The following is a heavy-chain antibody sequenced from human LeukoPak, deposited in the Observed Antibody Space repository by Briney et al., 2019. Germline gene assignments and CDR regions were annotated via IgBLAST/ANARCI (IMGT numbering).Heavy chain of an antibody. V-gene: IGHV3-74*01. CDR2: INSDGSST. CDR1: GFTFSNYW. CDR3: ATWGSRSSWYVDY. Sequence: GESLRLSCAASGFTFSNYWMHWVRQALGKGLVWVSRINSDGSSTSYADSVKGRFTISRDNAKNTLYLQMNSLRAEDTAVYFCATWGSRSSWYVDYWGQGTLVTVSS. J-gene: IGHJ4*02. D-gene: IGHD6-13*01.